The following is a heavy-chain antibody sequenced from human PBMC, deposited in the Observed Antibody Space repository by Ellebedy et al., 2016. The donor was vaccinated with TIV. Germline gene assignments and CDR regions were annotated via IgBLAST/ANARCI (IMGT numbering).Heavy chain of an antibody. V-gene: IGHV4-31*03. CDR2: IYYSGST. D-gene: IGHD3-9*01. Sequence: SETLSLTXTVSGGSISSGGYYWSWIRQHPGKGLEWIGYIYYSGSTYYNPSLKSRVTISVDTSKNQFSLKLSSVTAADTAVYYCARGSDILTGLDYWGQGTLVTVSS. J-gene: IGHJ4*02. CDR3: ARGSDILTGLDY. CDR1: GGSISSGGYY.